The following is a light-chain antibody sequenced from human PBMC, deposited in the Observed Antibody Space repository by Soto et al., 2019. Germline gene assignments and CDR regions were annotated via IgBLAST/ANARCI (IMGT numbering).Light chain of an antibody. CDR1: RSNIGAGYD. CDR3: QSYDSSLSGSIV. J-gene: IGLJ1*01. V-gene: IGLV1-40*01. CDR2: RDT. Sequence: QSVLTQHPSLSGAPGQRVTISCTGSRSNIGAGYDVHWYQQVPATAPKLLIYRDTTRPSGVPDRFSGSKSGTSASLAITGLLAEVEADYYCQSYDSSLSGSIVFGAGTKVTVL.